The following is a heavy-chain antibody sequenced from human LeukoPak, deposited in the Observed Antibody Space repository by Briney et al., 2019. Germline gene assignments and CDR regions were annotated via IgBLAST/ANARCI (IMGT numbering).Heavy chain of an antibody. Sequence: GGSLKISCKGSGFTFTTYWIGWVRPVPGKGLEWVGCIYPGDSDTRYSPSCQGQVTISADQSLSTAYLKWSSLKASDTAMYYCARGYGGYYFYNGMDVWGQGTTVIVSS. CDR2: IYPGDSDT. V-gene: IGHV5-51*01. J-gene: IGHJ6*02. D-gene: IGHD5-12*01. CDR3: ARGYGGYYFYNGMDV. CDR1: GFTFTTYW.